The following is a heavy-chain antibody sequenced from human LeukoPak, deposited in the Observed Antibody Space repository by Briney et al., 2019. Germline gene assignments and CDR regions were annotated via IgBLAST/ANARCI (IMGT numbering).Heavy chain of an antibody. Sequence: GGSLRHSCEASGFTFSAYAMTWVRQAPGKGREWVTSIGSDNKKHYSKTVKGRFANSRDIPKNTLFLQLHALKVEDTDRYYCERDLHYYVAMDVWGQGTTVTVSS. V-gene: IGHV3-69-1*01. J-gene: IGHJ6*02. CDR1: GFTFSAYA. D-gene: IGHD3-10*02. CDR2: IGSDNKK. CDR3: ERDLHYYVAMDV.